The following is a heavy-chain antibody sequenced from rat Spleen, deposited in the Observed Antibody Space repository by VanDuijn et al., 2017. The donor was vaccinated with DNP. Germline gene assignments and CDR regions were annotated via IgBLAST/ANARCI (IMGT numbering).Heavy chain of an antibody. V-gene: IGHV3-3*01. CDR2: INSAGST. CDR1: GYSITSCCR. J-gene: IGHJ2*01. D-gene: IGHD1-5*01. CDR3: ARWNIGTSTLDY. Sequence: EVQLQESGPGLVKPSQSLSLTCSVTGYSITSCCRWTWIRKLPGHKLEWMGYINSAGSTNYNPSLKSRISITRDTSKNQFFLQLSSVTTEDTATYYCARWNIGTSTLDYWGQGVMVTVSS.